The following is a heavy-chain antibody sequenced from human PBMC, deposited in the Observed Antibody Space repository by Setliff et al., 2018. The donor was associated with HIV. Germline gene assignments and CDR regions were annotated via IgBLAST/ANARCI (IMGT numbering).Heavy chain of an antibody. CDR3: AGGTWFDGLDS. V-gene: IGHV6-1*01. CDR1: GDSVSSTSGA. J-gene: IGHJ4*02. D-gene: IGHD3-9*01. Sequence: SQTLSLTCVISGDSVSSTSGAWTWIRQSPSGGLEWLGRTYYRSEWKNDYAVSFKSRITVNSDTSKNQFSLHLKSVTPEDSAVYYCAGGTWFDGLDSWSPGSLVTVSS. CDR2: TYYRSEWKN.